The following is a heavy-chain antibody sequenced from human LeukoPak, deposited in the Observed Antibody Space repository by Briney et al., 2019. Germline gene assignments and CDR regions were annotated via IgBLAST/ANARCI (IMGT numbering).Heavy chain of an antibody. CDR2: INHSGST. D-gene: IGHD5-18*01. Sequence: SETLSLTCAVYGGSFSGYYWSWIRQPPGKGLEWIGEINHSGSTNYNPSLKSRVTISVDTSKNQFSLKLSSVTAADTAVYYCARGHRGARFWIQLWSHAFDIWGQGTMVTVSS. CDR3: ARGHRGARFWIQLWSHAFDI. V-gene: IGHV4-34*01. CDR1: GGSFSGYY. J-gene: IGHJ3*02.